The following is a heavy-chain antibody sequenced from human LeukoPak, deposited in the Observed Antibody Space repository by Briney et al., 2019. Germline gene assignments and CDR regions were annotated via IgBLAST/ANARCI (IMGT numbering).Heavy chain of an antibody. CDR1: GFSFSGHW. Sequence: GGSLRLSCTASGFSFSGHWMHWARQLPGKGLVWVSRISPTGSTTSYADSVKGRFTVSRDNAKNTLYLQVNNLRAEDTAVYYCARGPDSNWSGLDFWGQGTLLTVSS. CDR2: ISPTGSTT. V-gene: IGHV3-74*01. J-gene: IGHJ4*02. CDR3: ARGPDSNWSGLDF. D-gene: IGHD6-6*01.